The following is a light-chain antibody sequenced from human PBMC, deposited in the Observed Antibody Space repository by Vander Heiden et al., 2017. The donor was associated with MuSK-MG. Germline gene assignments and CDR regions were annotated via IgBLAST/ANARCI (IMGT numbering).Light chain of an antibody. Sequence: DIQMTQSPFTLSASVGDRGTITCRASQSISTWLATSQQNLGIAPKLLIYDASSLESGVPSRYRDSGSGTEFTLTISSLKPDDLATYYCQQDNSYSGTFGQGTKVELK. CDR2: DAS. V-gene: IGKV1-5*01. CDR3: QQDNSYSGT. J-gene: IGKJ1*01. CDR1: QSISTW.